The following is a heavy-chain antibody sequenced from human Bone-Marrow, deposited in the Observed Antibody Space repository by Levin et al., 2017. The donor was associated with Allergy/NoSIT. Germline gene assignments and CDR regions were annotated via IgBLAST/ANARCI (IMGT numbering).Heavy chain of an antibody. CDR2: IVPLLGVP. CDR1: GGTFSSFG. J-gene: IGHJ4*02. D-gene: IGHD4-17*01. CDR3: AKGGVDHGDAMMDS. Sequence: KISCKASGGTFSSFGVSWVRLAPGQRPEWMGRIVPLLGVPNFAQKFQGRLTMTADISTTTAYMELSSLRAEDTALYFCAKGGVDHGDAMMDSWGQGTLVTVSS. V-gene: IGHV1-69*04.